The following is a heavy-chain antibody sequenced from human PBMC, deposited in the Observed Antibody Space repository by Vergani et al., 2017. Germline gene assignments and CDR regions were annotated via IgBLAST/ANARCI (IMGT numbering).Heavy chain of an antibody. Sequence: EVQLVESGGGLVQPGGSLRLSCAASGFTFSSYWMSWVRQAPGKGLEWVANIKQDGSEKYYVDSVKGRFTISRANAKNSLYLQMNSLRAEDTAVYYCARDPETYYDYVWGSYRSYNWFDPWGQGTLVTVSS. CDR1: GFTFSSYW. CDR3: ARDPETYYDYVWGSYRSYNWFDP. J-gene: IGHJ5*02. D-gene: IGHD3-16*02. CDR2: IKQDGSEK. V-gene: IGHV3-7*03.